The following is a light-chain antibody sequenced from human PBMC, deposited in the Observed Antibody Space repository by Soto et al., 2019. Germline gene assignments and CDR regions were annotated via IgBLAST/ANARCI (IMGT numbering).Light chain of an antibody. V-gene: IGKV1-12*01. CDR3: QQAYSFPET. CDR2: AAS. CDR1: QDISTW. Sequence: DIAMTQSPSSVSASLGDRVTITCRASQDISTWLAWYQQKPGKAPKLLIYAASTLESGVPSRTSGSGSGTDFSLTISNMQPEDFATYYCQQAYSFPETFGQGTKVDIK. J-gene: IGKJ1*01.